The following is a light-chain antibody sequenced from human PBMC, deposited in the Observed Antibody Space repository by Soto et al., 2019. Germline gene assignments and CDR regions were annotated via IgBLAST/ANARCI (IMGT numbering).Light chain of an antibody. CDR1: QSVSSSY. J-gene: IGKJ4*01. CDR3: QPYNNWPLT. CDR2: GAS. Sequence: EVLLTQSPATLSLSPGERATLSCRASQSVSSSYLAWYRQKPGQAPSLLIYGASSRATGIPDRFSGSGSGTEFTLTINSLQSEDFAVYYCQPYNNWPLTFGGGTKVDIK. V-gene: IGKV3-20*02.